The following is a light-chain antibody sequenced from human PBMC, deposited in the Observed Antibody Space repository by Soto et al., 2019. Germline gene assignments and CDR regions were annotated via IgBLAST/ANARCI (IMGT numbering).Light chain of an antibody. CDR1: SSDVGGYNY. J-gene: IGLJ1*01. Sequence: QSVLTQPRSVSGSPGQSVTISCTGTSSDVGGYNYVSWYQQHPGKAPKLMIYDVTTRPSGVPDRFSGSKSGNTASLTISGLQAEDGADYYCSSHAGSSVVFXTGTKLTVL. CDR3: SSHAGSSVV. V-gene: IGLV2-11*01. CDR2: DVT.